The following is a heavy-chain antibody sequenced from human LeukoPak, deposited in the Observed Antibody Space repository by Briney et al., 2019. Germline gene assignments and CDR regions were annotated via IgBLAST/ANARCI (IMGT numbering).Heavy chain of an antibody. D-gene: IGHD6-19*01. CDR2: IYYSGST. V-gene: IGHV4-59*01. CDR1: GGSISSYY. Sequence: SGTLSLTCTVSGGSISSYYWSWIRQPPGKGLEWIGHIYYSGSTNYNPSLKSRVTMSVDTSTNQFSLKVNSVTAADTAVYYCARVVAGRRFDPWGQGTLVTVSS. J-gene: IGHJ5*02. CDR3: ARVVAGRRFDP.